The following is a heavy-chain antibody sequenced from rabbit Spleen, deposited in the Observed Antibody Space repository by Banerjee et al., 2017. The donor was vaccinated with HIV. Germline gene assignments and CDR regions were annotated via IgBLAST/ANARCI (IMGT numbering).Heavy chain of an antibody. J-gene: IGHJ6*01. CDR2: IAGSSSGFP. V-gene: IGHV1S45*01. CDR3: ARDPGSSFSSYGMDL. Sequence: QEQLVESGGDLVKPEGSLTLTCTASGFSFSSGYDMCWVRQAPGKGLEWISCIAGSSSGFPCSPTWAKGRFSCSKTSSSTVTLQMTSLTVSDTAPYFCARDPGSSFSSYGMDLWGPGTLVTVS. D-gene: IGHD8-1*01. CDR1: GFSFSSGYD.